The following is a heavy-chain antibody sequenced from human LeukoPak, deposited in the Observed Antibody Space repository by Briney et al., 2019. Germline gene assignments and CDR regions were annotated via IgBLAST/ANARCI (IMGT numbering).Heavy chain of an antibody. V-gene: IGHV3-73*01. CDR2: IRTKANSYAT. J-gene: IGHJ3*02. CDR3: TGTIAVDAFDI. CDR1: GFTFSGSA. D-gene: IGHD2-15*01. Sequence: GGSLRLSCAASGFTFSGSAMHWVRQASGKGLEWVGRIRTKANSYATAYAASVKGRFTISRDDSKNTAYLQMNSLKTGDTAMYYCTGTIAVDAFDIWGQGTMVIVSS.